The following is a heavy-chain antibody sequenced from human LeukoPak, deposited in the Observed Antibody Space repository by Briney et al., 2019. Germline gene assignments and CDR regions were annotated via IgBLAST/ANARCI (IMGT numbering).Heavy chain of an antibody. CDR3: ARTYCSGGSCHFDY. Sequence: SETLSLTCTVSGGSIRSYYWSWIRQPPGKGLEGVGYIFYSGTTDSNPSLKSRVTISVDTSRNQFSLKLSSVTAADTAVYYCARTYCSGGSCHFDYWGQGTLVTVSS. CDR2: IFYSGTT. V-gene: IGHV4-59*08. J-gene: IGHJ4*02. CDR1: GGSIRSYY. D-gene: IGHD2-15*01.